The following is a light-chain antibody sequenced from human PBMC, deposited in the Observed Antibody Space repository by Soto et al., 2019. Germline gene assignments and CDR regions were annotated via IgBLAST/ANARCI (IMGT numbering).Light chain of an antibody. CDR1: SSDIGDYDY. V-gene: IGLV2-11*01. CDR2: DVT. CDR3: CSYVGRNTLYV. J-gene: IGLJ1*01. Sequence: QSALTQPRSVSGSPGQSVTISCSGSSSDIGDYDYVSWYQQHPGKAPTLLIYDVTKRPSGVPDRFSGSKSGDTASLTISGLQAGDEGNYYSCSYVGRNTLYVFGTGTKLTVL.